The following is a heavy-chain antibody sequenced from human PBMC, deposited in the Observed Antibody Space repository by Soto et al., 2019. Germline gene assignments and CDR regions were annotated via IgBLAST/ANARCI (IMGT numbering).Heavy chain of an antibody. Sequence: EVHLVESGGGLVKPGGSLRVSCAASGFTFSNAWMFCVRQAPGKGPEWVGRIKSKTDGGTTDYNTLMKDRFTISREDSKNTLYLEMSSLDIEYTAGYYWCTGGAMDRSGALAYWGQGVLVTVSS. D-gene: IGHD3-10*01. CDR2: IKSKTDGGTT. V-gene: IGHV3-15*07. J-gene: IGHJ4*02. CDR3: CTGGAMDRSGALAY. CDR1: GFTFSNAW.